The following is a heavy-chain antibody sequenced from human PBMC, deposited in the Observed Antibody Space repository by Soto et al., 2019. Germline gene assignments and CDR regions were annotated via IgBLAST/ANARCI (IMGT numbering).Heavy chain of an antibody. CDR2: IYYSRST. CDR3: ARDYYDSRGSPS. V-gene: IGHV4-31*03. Sequence: QVQLQESGPGLVKPSQTLSLTCTVSGGSISSGGYYWSWIRQHPGKGLGWIGYIYYSRSTYYNPSLKGRVTISVDTSKNQFSLKLSSVTAAATAVYYCARDYYDSRGSPSWGQGTLVTVSS. CDR1: GGSISSGGYY. D-gene: IGHD3-22*01. J-gene: IGHJ5*02.